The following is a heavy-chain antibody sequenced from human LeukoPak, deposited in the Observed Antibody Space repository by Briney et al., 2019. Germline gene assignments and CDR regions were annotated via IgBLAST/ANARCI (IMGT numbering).Heavy chain of an antibody. V-gene: IGHV3-23*01. Sequence: GGSLRLSCAASGFTFSSYAMSWVRQAPGKGLEWVSGISGSGGSTYYADSVKGRFTISRDNSKNTLYLQMNSLRAEDTAVYYCAKWGYYYDSSGPGAFDIWGQGTMVTVSS. CDR2: ISGSGGST. D-gene: IGHD3-22*01. CDR1: GFTFSSYA. CDR3: AKWGYYYDSSGPGAFDI. J-gene: IGHJ3*02.